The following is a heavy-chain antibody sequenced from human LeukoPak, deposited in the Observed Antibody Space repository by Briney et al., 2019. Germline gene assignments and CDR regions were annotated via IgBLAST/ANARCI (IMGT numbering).Heavy chain of an antibody. CDR2: INPNSGGT. CDR1: GYTFTGYY. J-gene: IGHJ5*02. CDR3: ARLRTGSSWFDP. Sequence: ASVKVSCTASGYTFTGYYMHWVRQAPGQGLEWMGWINPNSGGTNYAQKFQGRVTMTRDTSISTAYMELSRLRSDDTAVYYCARLRTGSSWFDPWGQGTLVTVSS. D-gene: IGHD2-2*01. V-gene: IGHV1-2*02.